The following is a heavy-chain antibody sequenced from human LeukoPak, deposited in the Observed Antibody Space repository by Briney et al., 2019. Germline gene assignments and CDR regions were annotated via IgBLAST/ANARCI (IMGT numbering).Heavy chain of an antibody. Sequence: SETLSLTCTVSGGSISSGGYYWSWIRQPAGKGLEWIGRIYTSGSTNYNPSLKSRVTISVDTSKNQFSLKLSSVTAADTAVYYCARERTSDTAIDYWGQGTLVTVSS. CDR3: ARERTSDTAIDY. J-gene: IGHJ4*02. CDR1: GGSISSGGYY. D-gene: IGHD5-18*01. CDR2: IYTSGST. V-gene: IGHV4-61*02.